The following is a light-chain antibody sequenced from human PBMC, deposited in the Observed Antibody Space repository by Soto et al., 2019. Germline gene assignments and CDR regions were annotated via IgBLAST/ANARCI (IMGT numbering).Light chain of an antibody. CDR2: AAS. V-gene: IGKV1-39*01. CDR1: QSISNY. J-gene: IGKJ4*01. CDR3: QQSYGTPLP. Sequence: DMEMTQSPSSLSASVGDRVTITCRASQSISNYVNWYQHKPGKVPKLLIYAASSLQSGVPTRFSGSGSWTDFNLTINSLQPDDFATYYCQQSYGTPLPFGGGTKSEIK.